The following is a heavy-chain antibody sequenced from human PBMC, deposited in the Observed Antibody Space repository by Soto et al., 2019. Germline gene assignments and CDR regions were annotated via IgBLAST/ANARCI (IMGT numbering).Heavy chain of an antibody. CDR3: AGVVIDSYYYGMDV. CDR1: GGSISSYY. CDR2: IYYSGST. Sequence: PSETLSLTCTVSGGSISSYYWSWIRQPPGKGLEWIGYIYYSGSTNYNPSLKSRVTISVDTSKNQFSLKLSSVTAADTAVYYCAGVVIDSYYYGMDVWGQGTTVTVSS. D-gene: IGHD3-16*02. V-gene: IGHV4-59*01. J-gene: IGHJ6*02.